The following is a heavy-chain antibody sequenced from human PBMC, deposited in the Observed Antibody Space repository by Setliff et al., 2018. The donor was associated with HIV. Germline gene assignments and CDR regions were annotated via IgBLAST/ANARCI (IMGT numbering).Heavy chain of an antibody. D-gene: IGHD3-3*01. Sequence: PGGSLRLSCTTSGFTFTTAWMSWVRQAPGKGLEWVARIKSKNDGGSTAYGAPVKGRFTMSRDDSKNMVYLQMDSLKTEDTAVYYCSTDEWNWGLGTLVTVSS. V-gene: IGHV3-15*01. CDR3: STDEWN. J-gene: IGHJ4*02. CDR1: GFTFTTAW. CDR2: IKSKNDGGST.